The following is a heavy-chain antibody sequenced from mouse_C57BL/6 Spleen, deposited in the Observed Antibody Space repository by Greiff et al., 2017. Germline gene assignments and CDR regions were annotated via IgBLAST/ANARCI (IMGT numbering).Heavy chain of an antibody. CDR2: IYPGDGDT. CDR1: GYAFSSYW. J-gene: IGHJ2*01. D-gene: IGHD2-2*01. CDR3: GRTGGYEGLDY. Sequence: VQLQQSGAELVKPGASVKISCKASGYAFSSYWMNWVKQRPGTGLEWIGQIYPGDGDTNYNGKFKGKATLTADKSSSTAYMQLSSLTSEVSAVYCGGRTGGYEGLDYWGQGTTLTVSS. V-gene: IGHV1-80*01.